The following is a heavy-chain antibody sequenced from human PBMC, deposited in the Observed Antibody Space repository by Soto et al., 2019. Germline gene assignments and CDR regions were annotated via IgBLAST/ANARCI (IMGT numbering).Heavy chain of an antibody. CDR2: IYYRGST. CDR1: GGSISSYY. J-gene: IGHJ4*02. V-gene: IGHV4-59*01. CDR3: ARGVHYDFWSGYYTRGFDY. D-gene: IGHD3-3*01. Sequence: QVQLQESGPGLVKPSETLSLTCTVSGGSISSYYWSWIRQPPGKGLEWIGYIYYRGSTNYNPSLKSRVTISVDTSKNQFSLKLSSVTAADTAVYYCARGVHYDFWSGYYTRGFDYWGQGTLVTVSS.